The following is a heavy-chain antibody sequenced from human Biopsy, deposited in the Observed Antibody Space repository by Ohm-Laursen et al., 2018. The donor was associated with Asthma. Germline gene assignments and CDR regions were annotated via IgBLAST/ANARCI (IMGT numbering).Heavy chain of an antibody. V-gene: IGHV1-69*13. CDR2: INSVFGAT. Sequence: SVKVSCKSLGGTFNAYVIGWVRQAPGQGLEWMGGINSVFGATTYPQKFQDRVTITADDSTSTVYMELSSLRSEDTAVYYCARKAGSCISRTCYSLDFWGQGTLVTVSS. CDR1: GGTFNAYV. J-gene: IGHJ4*02. CDR3: ARKAGSCISRTCYSLDF. D-gene: IGHD2-2*01.